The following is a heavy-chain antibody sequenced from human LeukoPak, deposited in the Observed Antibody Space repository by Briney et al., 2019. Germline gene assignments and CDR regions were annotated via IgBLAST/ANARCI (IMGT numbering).Heavy chain of an antibody. CDR3: ARATYCSSSSCPPSVRPYYFDY. V-gene: IGHV4-34*01. Sequence: PSETLSLTCAVYGGSFSGYYWSWIRQPPGKGLEWIGEINHSGSTNYNPSLKSRVTISVDTSKNQFSLKLSSVTAADTAVYYCARATYCSSSSCPPSVRPYYFDYWGQGTLVTVSS. J-gene: IGHJ4*02. CDR1: GGSFSGYY. D-gene: IGHD2-2*01. CDR2: INHSGST.